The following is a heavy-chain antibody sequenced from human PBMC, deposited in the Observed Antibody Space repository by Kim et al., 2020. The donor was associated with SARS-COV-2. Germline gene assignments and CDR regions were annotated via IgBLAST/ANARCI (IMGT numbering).Heavy chain of an antibody. V-gene: IGHV3-9*01. Sequence: GGSLRLSCAASGFTFEDYAMHWVRQAPGKGLEWVSGITWKSGSIGYADSVKGRFTISRDNAKNSLYLQMSSLRPEDTALYYCAKDLTSGWYGDPSTYGLDVWGQGTTVIVSS. J-gene: IGHJ6*02. CDR3: AKDLTSGWYGDPSTYGLDV. D-gene: IGHD6-19*01. CDR1: GFTFEDYA. CDR2: ITWKSGSI.